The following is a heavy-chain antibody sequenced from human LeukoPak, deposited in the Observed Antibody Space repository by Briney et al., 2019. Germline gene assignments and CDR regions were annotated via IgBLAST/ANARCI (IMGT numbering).Heavy chain of an antibody. CDR3: ARVGGSPLGWWYFDY. CDR2: IYYSGST. V-gene: IGHV4-39*07. D-gene: IGHD1-26*01. J-gene: IGHJ4*02. CDR1: GGSISSSSYY. Sequence: SETLSLTCTVSGGSISSSSYYWGWIRQPPGKGLEWIGSIYYSGSTYYNPSLKSRVTISVDTSKNQFSLKLSSVTAADTAVYYCARVGGSPLGWWYFDYWGQGTLVTVSS.